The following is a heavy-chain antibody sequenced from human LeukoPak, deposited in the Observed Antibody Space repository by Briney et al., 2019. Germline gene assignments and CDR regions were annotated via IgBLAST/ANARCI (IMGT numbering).Heavy chain of an antibody. V-gene: IGHV3-73*01. J-gene: IGHJ4*02. CDR3: TGPGIAAAGIRDY. CDR1: GFTFSGSA. Sequence: GGSLKLSCAASGFTFSGSAMHWVRQASGKGLEWVGRIRSKANSYATAYAASVKGRFTISRDDSKNTAYLQMNSLKTEDTAVYYCTGPGIAAAGIRDYWGQGTLVTVSS. D-gene: IGHD6-13*01. CDR2: IRSKANSYAT.